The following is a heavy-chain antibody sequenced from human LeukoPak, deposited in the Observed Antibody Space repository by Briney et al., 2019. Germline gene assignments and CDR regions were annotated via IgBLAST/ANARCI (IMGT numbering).Heavy chain of an antibody. Sequence: SEALSLTCAVYGGSFSGYYWSWIRQPPGKGLEWIGEINHSGSTNYNPSLKSRVTISVDTSKNQFSLKLSSVTAADTAVYYCARETFTPSYYYYYMDVWGKGTTVTASS. CDR1: GGSFSGYY. CDR3: ARETFTPSYYYYYMDV. J-gene: IGHJ6*03. D-gene: IGHD3-16*01. CDR2: INHSGST. V-gene: IGHV4-34*01.